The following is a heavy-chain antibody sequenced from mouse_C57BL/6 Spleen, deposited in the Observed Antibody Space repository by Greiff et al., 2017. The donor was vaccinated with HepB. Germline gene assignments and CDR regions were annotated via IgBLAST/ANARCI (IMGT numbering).Heavy chain of an antibody. CDR3: ARGAYYGSYEEGYYYAMDY. CDR2: IYPRSGNT. CDR1: GYTFTSYG. J-gene: IGHJ4*01. D-gene: IGHD2-10*01. V-gene: IGHV1-81*01. Sequence: QVQLQQSGAELARPGASVKLSCKASGYTFTSYGISWVKQRTGQGLEWIGEIYPRSGNTYYNEKFKGKATLTADKSSSTAYMELRSLTSEDSAVYFCARGAYYGSYEEGYYYAMDYWGQGTSVTVSS.